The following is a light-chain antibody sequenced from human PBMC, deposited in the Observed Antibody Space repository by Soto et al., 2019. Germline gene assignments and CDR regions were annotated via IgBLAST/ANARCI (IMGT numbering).Light chain of an antibody. V-gene: IGKV3-15*01. CDR2: GAS. CDR3: QQHNNWSLT. CDR1: QSVSSN. J-gene: IGKJ4*01. Sequence: EVVMTQSPATLSVSLGDRATLSCRASQSVSSNLAWYQQKPGQAPRLLIYGASTRATGIPARFSGSGSGTEFTLTISSLQSEDFAVYSCQQHNNWSLTFGGGTKVDIK.